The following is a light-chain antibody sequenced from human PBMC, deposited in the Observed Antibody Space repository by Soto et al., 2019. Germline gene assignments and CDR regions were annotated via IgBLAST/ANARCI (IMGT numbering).Light chain of an antibody. CDR2: EVF. V-gene: IGLV2-8*01. CDR3: LSYVGRETGV. J-gene: IGLJ1*01. Sequence: QSALTQPPSASGSPGQSVTISCTGTSNDIGAYNYVSWYQHHPGKVPKLLIYEVFRRPSGVPDRFSAPKSGNTASLTVSGLQPEDEADYYCLSYVGRETGVFGSGTKLTVL. CDR1: SNDIGAYNY.